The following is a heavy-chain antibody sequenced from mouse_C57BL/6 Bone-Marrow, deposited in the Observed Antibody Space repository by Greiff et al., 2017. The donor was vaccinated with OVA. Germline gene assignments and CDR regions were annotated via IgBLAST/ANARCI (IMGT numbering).Heavy chain of an antibody. Sequence: VQLVESGAELARPGASVKLSCKASGYTFTSYGISWVKQRTGQGLEWIGEIYPRSGNTYYNEKFKGKATLTADKSSSTAYMELRSLTSEDSAVYFCARRLYWFAYWGQGTLVTVSA. J-gene: IGHJ3*01. CDR1: GYTFTSYG. CDR2: IYPRSGNT. V-gene: IGHV1-81*01. D-gene: IGHD1-2*01. CDR3: ARRLYWFAY.